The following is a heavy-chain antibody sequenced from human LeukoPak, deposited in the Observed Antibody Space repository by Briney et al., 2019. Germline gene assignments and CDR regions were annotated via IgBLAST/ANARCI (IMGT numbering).Heavy chain of an antibody. Sequence: SGGSLRLSCSASGFTFSSYAMHWVRQAPGRGLEYVSVISSSGDRTYYADSVKGRFTISRDNSKNTLYLQMNSLRAEDTALYYCAKSRTTAGYYFDYWGQGTLVTVSS. CDR3: AKSRTTAGYYFDY. CDR2: ISSSGDRT. J-gene: IGHJ4*02. CDR1: GFTFSSYA. D-gene: IGHD2/OR15-2a*01. V-gene: IGHV3-64*04.